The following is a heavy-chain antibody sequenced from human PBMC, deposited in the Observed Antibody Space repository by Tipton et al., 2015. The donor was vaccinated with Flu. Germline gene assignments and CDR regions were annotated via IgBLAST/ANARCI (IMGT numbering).Heavy chain of an antibody. CDR3: VGVLTVIDPFDL. CDR1: GITFRDYC. V-gene: IGHV3-11*01. J-gene: IGHJ4*02. D-gene: IGHD4-11*01. CDR2: ISSSGITQ. Sequence: SLRLSCAASGITFRDYCMSWIRQAPGKGLEWISYISSSGITQTHADSVKGRFTISRDNARDSLYLQMDSLRADDTAVYFCVGVLTVIDPFDLWGQGTLVTVSS.